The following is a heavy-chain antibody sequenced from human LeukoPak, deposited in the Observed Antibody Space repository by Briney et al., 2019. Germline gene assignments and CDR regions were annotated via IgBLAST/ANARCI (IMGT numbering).Heavy chain of an antibody. D-gene: IGHD2-15*01. CDR1: GFTFSSYA. J-gene: IGHJ4*02. CDR3: ARRHCSGGSCYADY. Sequence: PGGSLRLSCAASGFTFSSYAMSWVRQAPGKGLEWVSYISSSGSTIYYADSVKGRFTISRDNAKNSLYLQMNSLRAEDTAVYYCARRHCSGGSCYADYWGQGTLVTVSS. V-gene: IGHV3-48*04. CDR2: ISSSGSTI.